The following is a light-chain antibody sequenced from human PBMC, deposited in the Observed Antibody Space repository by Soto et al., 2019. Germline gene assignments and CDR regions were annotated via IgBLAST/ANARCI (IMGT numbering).Light chain of an antibody. CDR1: QTISYY. J-gene: IGKJ4*01. V-gene: IGKV1-39*01. CDR2: AAS. CDR3: QQSYSTPKLT. Sequence: DIQMTQSPSSLSASVGDRVTITCRASQTISYYLNWYQQKPGRAPKLLIYAASTLKSGVPSRFSGSGSGTDFTLTISSLQPEDIATYYCQQSYSTPKLTFGGGTKVEI.